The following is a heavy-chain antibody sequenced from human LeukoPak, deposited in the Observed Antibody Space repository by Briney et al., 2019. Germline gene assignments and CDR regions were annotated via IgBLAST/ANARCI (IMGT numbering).Heavy chain of an antibody. D-gene: IGHD4-17*01. J-gene: IGHJ6*03. CDR3: ARADYGDYYYYYMDV. CDR2: IIPIFGTA. CDR1: GGTFISYA. Sequence: ASVKVSCKASGGTFISYAISWVRQAPGQGLEWMGGIIPIFGTANYAQKFQGRVTITADKSTSTAYMELSSLRSEDTAVYYCARADYGDYYYYYMDVWGKGTTVTVSS. V-gene: IGHV1-69*06.